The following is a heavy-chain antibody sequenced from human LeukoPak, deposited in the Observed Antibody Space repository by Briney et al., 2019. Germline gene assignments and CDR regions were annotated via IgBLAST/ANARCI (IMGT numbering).Heavy chain of an antibody. J-gene: IGHJ5*02. D-gene: IGHD2-15*01. Sequence: ASVKVSCKASGYTFTGYYMHWVRQAPGQGLEWMGWINPNSGGTNYAQKFQGWVTMTRDTSISTAYMELSRLRSDDTAVYYCARASLPRLYCSGGSCYPPHWFDPWGQGTLVTVSS. CDR3: ARASLPRLYCSGGSCYPPHWFDP. V-gene: IGHV1-2*04. CDR2: INPNSGGT. CDR1: GYTFTGYY.